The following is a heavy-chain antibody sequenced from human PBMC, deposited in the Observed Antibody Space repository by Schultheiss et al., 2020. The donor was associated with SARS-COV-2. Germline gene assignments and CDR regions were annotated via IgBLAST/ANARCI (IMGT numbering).Heavy chain of an antibody. CDR1: GASVSSASHY. CDR2: IYYSGNT. Sequence: SETLSLTCTVSGASVSSASHYWSWIRQPPGKGLEWMGEIYYSGNTKYNPSLKSRVAISVDTSKNQLSLNLRSVTAADTAVYYCARDSGTYYDSSGHTDWGQGTLVTVSS. CDR3: ARDSGTYYDSSGHTD. J-gene: IGHJ4*02. V-gene: IGHV4-61*01. D-gene: IGHD3-22*01.